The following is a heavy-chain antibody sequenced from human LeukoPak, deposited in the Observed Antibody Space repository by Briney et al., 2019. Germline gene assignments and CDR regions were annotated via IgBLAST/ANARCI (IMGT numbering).Heavy chain of an antibody. D-gene: IGHD3-22*01. Sequence: ASVKVSCKASGYTFTSYDINWVRQATGQGLEWMGWMNPNSGNTGYAQKFQGRVTMTRNTSISTAYMELSSLRSEDTAVYYCAREDNGGYSFDYWGQGTLVTVSS. CDR1: GYTFTSYD. CDR3: AREDNGGYSFDY. V-gene: IGHV1-8*01. CDR2: MNPNSGNT. J-gene: IGHJ4*02.